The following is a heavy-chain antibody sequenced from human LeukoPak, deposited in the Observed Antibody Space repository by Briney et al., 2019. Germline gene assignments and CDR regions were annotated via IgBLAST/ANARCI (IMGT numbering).Heavy chain of an antibody. D-gene: IGHD3-22*01. J-gene: IGHJ4*02. Sequence: SQTLSLTCTVSGGSISGVGYYWSWIRQHPGKGLEWIGYIYYSGSTYYTPSLKSRVTISVDTSKNQFSLKVNSVTAADTAVYYCARYSSGYGFDYWGQGTLVTVSS. CDR2: IYYSGST. V-gene: IGHV4-31*03. CDR3: ARYSSGYGFDY. CDR1: GGSISGVGYY.